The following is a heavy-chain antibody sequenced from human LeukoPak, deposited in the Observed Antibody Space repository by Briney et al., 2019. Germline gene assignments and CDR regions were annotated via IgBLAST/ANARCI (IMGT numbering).Heavy chain of an antibody. CDR3: ARGDDDGDYGRYY. V-gene: IGHV1-46*01. CDR2: INPSGGST. J-gene: IGHJ4*02. Sequence: ASVKVSCKASGYTFTSYYMHWVRQAPGQGLEWMGIINPSGGSTSYAQKFQGRVTITADKSTSTAYMELSSLRSEDTAVYYCARGDDDGDYGRYYWGQGTLVTVSS. D-gene: IGHD4-17*01. CDR1: GYTFTSYY.